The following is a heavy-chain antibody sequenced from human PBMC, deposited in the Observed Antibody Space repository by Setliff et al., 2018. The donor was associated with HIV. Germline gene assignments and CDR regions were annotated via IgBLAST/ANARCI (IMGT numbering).Heavy chain of an antibody. CDR2: INDDGNKK. Sequence: GGSLRLSCAASGFVSSDFWMSWARQAPGKGLEWVANINDDGNKKWYVGSARGRFTISRDNAKKSLFLQMNSLRADDTAVYYCAALSVRTNPVYGVISTRFDPWGQGSLVTVSS. D-gene: IGHD2-8*01. V-gene: IGHV3-7*03. CDR3: AALSVRTNPVYGVISTRFDP. J-gene: IGHJ5*02. CDR1: GFVSSDFW.